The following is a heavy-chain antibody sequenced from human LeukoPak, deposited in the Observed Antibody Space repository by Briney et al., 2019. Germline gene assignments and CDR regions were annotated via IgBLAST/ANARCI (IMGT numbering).Heavy chain of an antibody. Sequence: KPGGSLRLSCAASGFTFSDYYMSWIRQAPGKGLEWVGHIKGKTDVGTTDYAAPVQGRFTISRDDSKNTLFLQMNSLKTEHTAVYYCTTGTWIQLWLADYWGQGTLVTVSS. V-gene: IGHV3-15*01. CDR1: GFTFSDYY. CDR2: IKGKTDVGTT. CDR3: TTGTWIQLWLADY. J-gene: IGHJ4*02. D-gene: IGHD5-18*01.